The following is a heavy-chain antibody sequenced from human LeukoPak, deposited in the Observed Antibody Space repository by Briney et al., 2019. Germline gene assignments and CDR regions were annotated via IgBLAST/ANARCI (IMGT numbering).Heavy chain of an antibody. CDR1: GYTFTGYY. CDR3: ARVRGAYDNFDY. CDR2: INPNSGGT. J-gene: IGHJ4*02. D-gene: IGHD3-10*01. Sequence: GASVKVSCKASGYTFTGYYMHWVRRAPGQGLEWMGWINPNSGGTNYAQKFQGRVTMTRDTSISTAYMELSRLRSDDTAVYYCARVRGAYDNFDYWGQGTLVTVSS. V-gene: IGHV1-2*02.